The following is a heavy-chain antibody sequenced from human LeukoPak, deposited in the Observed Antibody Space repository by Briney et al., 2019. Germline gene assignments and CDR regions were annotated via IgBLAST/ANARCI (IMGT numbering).Heavy chain of an antibody. CDR3: ARAPLVLQYRWWFDP. D-gene: IGHD5-24*01. Sequence: GSLRPSCAASGFTFSRYEMNWVRQAPGKGLEGISYISGSGNTIYYADSVKGRFTISRDNAKNSLYLQMNSLRAEDTAVYHCARAPLVLQYRWWFDPWGQGTLVPVSS. J-gene: IGHJ5*02. CDR2: ISGSGNTI. V-gene: IGHV3-48*03. CDR1: GFTFSRYE.